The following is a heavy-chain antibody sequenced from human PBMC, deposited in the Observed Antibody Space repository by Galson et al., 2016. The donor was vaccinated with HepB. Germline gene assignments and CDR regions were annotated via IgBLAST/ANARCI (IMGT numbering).Heavy chain of an antibody. CDR2: IKEDGSET. D-gene: IGHD2-2*01. CDR3: AACSSSNCDDALDI. Sequence: SLRLSCAASALTFSKYWMSWVRQAPGKGLEWVANIKEDGSETYYAHSVTGRFTISRDNAKNSLFLQMSSLRADDTAVYYCAACSSSNCDDALDIWGQGTVVTVS. CDR1: ALTFSKYW. V-gene: IGHV3-7*05. J-gene: IGHJ3*02.